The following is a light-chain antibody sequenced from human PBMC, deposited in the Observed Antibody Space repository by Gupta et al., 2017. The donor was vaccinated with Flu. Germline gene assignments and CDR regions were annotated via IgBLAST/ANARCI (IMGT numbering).Light chain of an antibody. V-gene: IGKV1-5*03. J-gene: IGKJ2*01. CDR2: KAS. CDR3: QQDNHPPFT. CDR1: QSISSW. Sequence: DVQMTQSPSILSASVGDRVTITCRASQSISSWLAWYQQRPGEAPRVLIHKASTLETGVPSRFSGAGSGTDFTLTISSLQPDDFGTYYCQQDNHPPFTFGQGTKVEIK.